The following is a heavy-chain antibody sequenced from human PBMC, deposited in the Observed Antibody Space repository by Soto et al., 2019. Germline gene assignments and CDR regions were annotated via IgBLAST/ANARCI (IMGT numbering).Heavy chain of an antibody. D-gene: IGHD3-22*01. Sequence: SETLSLTCTVSGGSISSGGYYWSWIRQHPGKGLEWIGYIYYSGSTYYNPSLKSRVTISVDTSKNQFSLKLSSVTAADTAVYYCARAEGVTYYYDSSGYGRAFDIWGQGTMVTVSS. CDR2: IYYSGST. V-gene: IGHV4-31*03. CDR3: ARAEGVTYYYDSSGYGRAFDI. CDR1: GGSISSGGYY. J-gene: IGHJ3*02.